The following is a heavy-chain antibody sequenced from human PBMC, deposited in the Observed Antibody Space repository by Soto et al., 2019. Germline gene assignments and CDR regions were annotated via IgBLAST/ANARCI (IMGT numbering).Heavy chain of an antibody. Sequence: ASVKVSCKASGYTFTSYGISSVRQAPGQGLEWMGWISAYNGNTNYAQKLQGRVTMTTDTSTSTAYMELRSLRSDDTAVYYCAREPALSGSYYYYYYGMDVWGQGTTVTVSS. D-gene: IGHD1-26*01. CDR2: ISAYNGNT. CDR1: GYTFTSYG. CDR3: AREPALSGSYYYYYYGMDV. V-gene: IGHV1-18*04. J-gene: IGHJ6*02.